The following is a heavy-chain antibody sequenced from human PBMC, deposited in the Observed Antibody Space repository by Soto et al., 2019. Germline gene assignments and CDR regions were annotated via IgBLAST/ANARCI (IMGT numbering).Heavy chain of an antibody. CDR1: GGTFSSYA. D-gene: IGHD5-12*01. Sequence: QVQLVQSGAEVKKPGSSVKVSCKASGGTFSSYAISWVRQAPGQGLEWMGGIIPIFGTANYAQKFQGRVTITADESTSTAYRELSSLRSEDTAVYYCARGGLEMATTEVDYWGQGTLVTVSS. J-gene: IGHJ4*02. V-gene: IGHV1-69*01. CDR3: ARGGLEMATTEVDY. CDR2: IIPIFGTA.